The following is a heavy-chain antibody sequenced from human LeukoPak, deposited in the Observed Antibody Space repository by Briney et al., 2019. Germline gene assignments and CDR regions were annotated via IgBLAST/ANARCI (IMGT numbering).Heavy chain of an antibody. J-gene: IGHJ4*02. V-gene: IGHV3-30*18. Sequence: GGSLRLSCAASGFTFSSYGMHWVRQAPGKGLEWLAAISYDGIKKYYPDPVKGRFTISRDNSRNTLYLQMNSLRAEDTAVYYCAKASNVVPTPTFDYWGQGTLVTVSS. CDR3: AKASNVVPTPTFDY. CDR2: ISYDGIKK. D-gene: IGHD2-21*01. CDR1: GFTFSSYG.